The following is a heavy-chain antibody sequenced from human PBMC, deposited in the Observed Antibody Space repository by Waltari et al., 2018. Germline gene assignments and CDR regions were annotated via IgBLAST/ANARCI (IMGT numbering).Heavy chain of an antibody. Sequence: EVQLVQSGAEVKKSGESLKISCKGSGYSFTNFWIGWVRQMPGKGLEWMGIIYPGDSNTSYSPSFQGQVTISADKSISTAYLQWSSLKASDTAMYYCARHLRYCSGGSCYGRFFDYWGQGTLVTVSS. D-gene: IGHD2-15*01. CDR3: ARHLRYCSGGSCYGRFFDY. CDR2: IYPGDSNT. CDR1: GYSFTNFW. V-gene: IGHV5-51*01. J-gene: IGHJ4*02.